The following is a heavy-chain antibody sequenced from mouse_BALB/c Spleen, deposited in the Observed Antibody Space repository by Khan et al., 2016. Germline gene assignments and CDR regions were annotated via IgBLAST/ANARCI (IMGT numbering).Heavy chain of an antibody. CDR3: ASKVYYMDY. V-gene: IGHV5-6-5*01. CDR2: TSSGGSS. Sequence: EVELVESGGGLVKPGGSLKLSCAVSGFTFSSYAMSWVRQTPAKRQEWVASTSSGGSSFYPDILKDRFSISSDNVRKILFLQMSRLRSEDTAMYYCASKVYYMDYWGQGTTLTVSS. CDR1: GFTFSSYA. J-gene: IGHJ2*01.